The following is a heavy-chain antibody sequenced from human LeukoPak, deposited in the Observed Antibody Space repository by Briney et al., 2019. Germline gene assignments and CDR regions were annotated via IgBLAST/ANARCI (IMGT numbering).Heavy chain of an antibody. CDR1: GGSISSSSYY. V-gene: IGHV4-39*01. CDR3: ARPFSSSNRFDP. Sequence: PSETLSLTCTVSGGSISSSSYYWGWIRQPPGKGLEWIGSIYYSGSTYYNPSLKSRVTISVDTSKNQFSLKLSSVTAADTAVYYCARPFSSSNRFDPWGQGTLVTVSS. CDR2: IYYSGST. J-gene: IGHJ5*02. D-gene: IGHD6-6*01.